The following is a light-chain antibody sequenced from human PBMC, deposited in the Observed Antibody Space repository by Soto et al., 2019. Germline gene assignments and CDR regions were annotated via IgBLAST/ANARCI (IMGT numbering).Light chain of an antibody. Sequence: QSVLTQPPSVSGTPGQRVTIFCSGSSSNIGNNPVNWYQQLPGTAPKLLIYSDNQRPSGVPDRFSGSKSGTSASLAISGLQSEDEADYICAAWYDSLPGPMMFGGGTKLTVL. V-gene: IGLV1-44*01. J-gene: IGLJ3*02. CDR2: SDN. CDR3: AAWYDSLPGPMM. CDR1: SSNIGNNP.